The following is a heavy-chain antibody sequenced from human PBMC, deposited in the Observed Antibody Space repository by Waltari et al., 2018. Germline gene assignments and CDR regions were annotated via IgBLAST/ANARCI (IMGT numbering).Heavy chain of an antibody. D-gene: IGHD1-26*01. CDR3: AKREIGYAFDI. J-gene: IGHJ3*02. V-gene: IGHV1-69*12. CDR2: VIPIFGTP. Sequence: QVQLVQSGAEVKQPGASVKVSCKASGGTCGTYAITWVRQAPGQGLEWMGGVIPIFGTPNYAPKFQGRVTVSADPSTSTAYLEVRRLISEDTAVYYCAKREIGYAFDIWGHGTMVTVSS. CDR1: GGTCGTYA.